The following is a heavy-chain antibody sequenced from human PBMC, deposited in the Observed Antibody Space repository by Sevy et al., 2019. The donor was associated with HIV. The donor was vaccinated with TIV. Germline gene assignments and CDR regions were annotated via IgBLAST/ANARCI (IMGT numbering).Heavy chain of an antibody. CDR2: IKSKTDGGTT. V-gene: IGHV3-15*01. CDR1: GFTFSNAW. CDR3: TTQIPDCSSTSCYTFWFDP. J-gene: IGHJ5*02. Sequence: GGSLRLSCAASGFTFSNAWMSWVRQAPGKGLEWVGRIKSKTDGGTTDYTAPVKGRFTISRDDSKNTLYLQMNSLKTEDTAVYYCTTQIPDCSSTSCYTFWFDPWGQGALVTVSS. D-gene: IGHD2-2*02.